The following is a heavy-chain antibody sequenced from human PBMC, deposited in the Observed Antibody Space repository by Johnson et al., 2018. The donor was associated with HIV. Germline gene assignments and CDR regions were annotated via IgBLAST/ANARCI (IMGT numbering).Heavy chain of an antibody. CDR3: ATGKYYGSGSYAGYSAALDI. D-gene: IGHD3-10*01. V-gene: IGHV3-30*14. Sequence: QVQLVESGGGLVKPGGSLRLSCAASGFTFSSYAMHWVRQAPGKGLEWVAVISYDGSNKYYADSVKGRFTISRDNSNNTLYLQMNSLRAEDTAIYYCATGKYYGSGSYAGYSAALDIWGQGTMVTVSS. CDR1: GFTFSSYA. J-gene: IGHJ3*02. CDR2: ISYDGSNK.